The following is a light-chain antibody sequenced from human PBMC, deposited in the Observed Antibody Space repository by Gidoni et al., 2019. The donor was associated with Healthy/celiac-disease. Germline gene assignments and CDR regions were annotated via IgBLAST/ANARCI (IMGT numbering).Light chain of an antibody. CDR3: QQRSNWPPLT. CDR1: QSVSSY. J-gene: IGKJ4*01. V-gene: IGKV3-11*01. Sequence: EIVLTQSPATLALSPGERATLSCRASQSVSSYLAWYQQQPGQAPRLLVYYASNRTTGIPARFSGSGSGTDFTLTISSLEPEDFAVYYCQQRSNWPPLTFGGGTKVEIK. CDR2: YAS.